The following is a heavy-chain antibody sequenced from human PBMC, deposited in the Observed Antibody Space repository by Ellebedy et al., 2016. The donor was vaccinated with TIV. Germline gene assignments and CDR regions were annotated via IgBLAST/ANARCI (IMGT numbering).Heavy chain of an antibody. Sequence: GGSLRLSCAASGFTFSDSAMHWVRQASGKGLEWVGRIRTEVNNFATAYAVSVRGRFTISRDDSKNTAYLQMNSLRGDDTAVYYCAKVIILGAAGYYYGLDVWGQGTTVTVSS. CDR2: IRTEVNNFAT. D-gene: IGHD6-13*01. CDR3: AKVIILGAAGYYYGLDV. J-gene: IGHJ6*02. CDR1: GFTFSDSA. V-gene: IGHV3-73*01.